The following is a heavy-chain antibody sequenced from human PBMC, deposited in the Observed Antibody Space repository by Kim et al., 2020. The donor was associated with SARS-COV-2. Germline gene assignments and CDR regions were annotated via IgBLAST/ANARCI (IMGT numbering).Heavy chain of an antibody. D-gene: IGHD5-12*01. Sequence: FQGRVTMTRDTSTNTVYMELSSLRSEDTAVYYCARARPIVATIKKAGMDVWGQGTTVTVSS. V-gene: IGHV1-46*01. J-gene: IGHJ6*02. CDR3: ARARPIVATIKKAGMDV.